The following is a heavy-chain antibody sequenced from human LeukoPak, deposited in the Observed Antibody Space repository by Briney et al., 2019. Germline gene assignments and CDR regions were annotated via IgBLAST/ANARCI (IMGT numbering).Heavy chain of an antibody. CDR1: GYTFTGYY. D-gene: IGHD5-12*01. CDR3: AVGGQYSGYAFNWFDP. V-gene: IGHV1-2*02. CDR2: INPNSGGT. Sequence: ASVKVSCKASGYTFTGYYMHRVRQAPGQGLEWMGWINPNSGGTNYAQKFQGRVTMTRDTSISTAYMELSRLRSDDTAVYYCAVGGQYSGYAFNWFDPWGQGTLVTVSS. J-gene: IGHJ5*02.